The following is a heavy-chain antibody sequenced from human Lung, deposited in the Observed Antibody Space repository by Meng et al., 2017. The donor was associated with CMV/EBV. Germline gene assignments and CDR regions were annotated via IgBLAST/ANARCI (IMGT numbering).Heavy chain of an antibody. CDR2: ISAYNGNT. D-gene: IGHD1-14*01. Sequence: VQRGQSGAEVKRPGASVKVSCKAFGYIFNNYGVSWVRQAPGQGPEWMGWISAYNGNTNYAQNFQGRFTMTTDTSTSTAYMELRGLRSDDTAVYYCARDLPGGTKGTWLDLWGQGTLVTVSS. J-gene: IGHJ5*02. CDR1: GYIFNNYG. V-gene: IGHV1-18*01. CDR3: ARDLPGGTKGTWLDL.